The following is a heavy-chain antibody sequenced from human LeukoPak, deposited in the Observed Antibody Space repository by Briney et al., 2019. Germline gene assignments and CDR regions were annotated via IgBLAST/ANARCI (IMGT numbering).Heavy chain of an antibody. Sequence: SETLSLTCTVSGGSISSYYWSWIRQPPGKGLEWIGYIYYSGSTNYNPSLKSRVTISVDTSKNQFSLKLSSVTAADTAVYYCARVSDGYNWGYFDYWGQGALVTVSS. CDR2: IYYSGST. CDR1: GGSISSYY. D-gene: IGHD5-24*01. CDR3: ARVSDGYNWGYFDY. J-gene: IGHJ4*02. V-gene: IGHV4-59*01.